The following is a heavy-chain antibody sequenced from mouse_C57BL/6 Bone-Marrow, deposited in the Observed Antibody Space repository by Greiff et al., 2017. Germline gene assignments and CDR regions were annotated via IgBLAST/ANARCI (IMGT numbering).Heavy chain of an antibody. CDR2: IYIGNGYT. CDR3: ASSSMVTTEYYFDY. J-gene: IGHJ2*01. D-gene: IGHD2-2*01. Sequence: EVQLMESGAELVRPGSSVKMSCKTSGYTFTSYGINWVKQRPGQGLEWIGYIYIGNGYTEYNEKFKGKATLTSDTSSSTAYMQLSSLTSEDSAIYFCASSSMVTTEYYFDYWGQGTTLTVSS. V-gene: IGHV1-58*01. CDR1: GYTFTSYG.